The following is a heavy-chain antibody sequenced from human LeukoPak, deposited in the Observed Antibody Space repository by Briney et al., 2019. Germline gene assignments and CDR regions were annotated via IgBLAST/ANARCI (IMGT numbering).Heavy chain of an antibody. J-gene: IGHJ4*02. CDR2: ISSSSSYI. Sequence: PGGSLRLSCAASGFTFSSYSMNWVRQAPGKGLEWASSISSSSSYIYYADSVKGRFTISRDNAKNSLYLQMNSLRAEDTAVYYCARYYYGSGSPTPPYYFDYWGQGTLVTVSS. CDR3: ARYYYGSGSPTPPYYFDY. D-gene: IGHD3-10*01. CDR1: GFTFSSYS. V-gene: IGHV3-21*01.